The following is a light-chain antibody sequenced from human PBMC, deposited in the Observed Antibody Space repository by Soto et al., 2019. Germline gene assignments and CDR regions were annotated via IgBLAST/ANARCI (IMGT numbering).Light chain of an antibody. Sequence: DIVLTQSPSTLSEFPGDRVTISCRASQYINTRLAWYQHRPGQAPKLLIYKTSTLEAGIPARFSASGSGTDFTLTISDVQPDDFAPYYCHHRHSYPRTFGQGTKVDI. CDR1: QYINTR. CDR2: KTS. J-gene: IGKJ1*01. V-gene: IGKV3-11*01. CDR3: HHRHSYPRT.